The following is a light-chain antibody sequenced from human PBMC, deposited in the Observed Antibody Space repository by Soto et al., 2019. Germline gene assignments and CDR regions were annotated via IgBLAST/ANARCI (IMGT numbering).Light chain of an antibody. CDR1: QGINNY. CDR2: DAF. V-gene: IGKV1-33*01. CDR3: QQYDTLPPT. J-gene: IGKJ2*01. Sequence: DIQMTQSPSSLSASVGDRVTITCRASQGINNYLIWYQQKPGKAPELLIYDAFSLQTVVPSRFSGGASGTDFTLTISSLQPEDVATYYCQQYDTLPPTFGQGTKLEI.